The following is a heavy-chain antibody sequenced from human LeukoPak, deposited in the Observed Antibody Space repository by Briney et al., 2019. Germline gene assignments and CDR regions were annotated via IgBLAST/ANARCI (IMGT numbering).Heavy chain of an antibody. D-gene: IGHD4-17*01. CDR2: IYYSGTT. CDR3: ARLGYGDYSNWLDP. J-gene: IGHJ5*02. V-gene: IGHV4-31*03. Sequence: PSETLSLTCTVSSGSISSGGYHWRWIRQPPGKGLEWTGYIYYSGTTSYNPSLKSRVTISVDTSKKKFSLKLSSVTVADTAVYYCARLGYGDYSNWLDPWGQGTLVTVSS. CDR1: SGSISSGGYH.